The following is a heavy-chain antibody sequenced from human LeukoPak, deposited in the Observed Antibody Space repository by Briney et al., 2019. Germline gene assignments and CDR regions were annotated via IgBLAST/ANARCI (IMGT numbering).Heavy chain of an antibody. Sequence: GGSLRLSCAASGFSFSSYAMSWVRQAPGKGLEWVSAISKSGDSTFYADSVKGRFTTSRDNSQNTLYVQMNSLRAEDTAVYYCAKDQGYSSAWYSRDGFDMWGQGTMVTVSS. CDR2: ISKSGDST. CDR1: GFSFSSYA. J-gene: IGHJ3*02. V-gene: IGHV3-23*01. CDR3: AKDQGYSSAWYSRDGFDM. D-gene: IGHD6-19*01.